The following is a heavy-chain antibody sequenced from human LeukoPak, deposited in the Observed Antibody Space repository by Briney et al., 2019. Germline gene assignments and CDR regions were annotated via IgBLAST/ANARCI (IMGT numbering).Heavy chain of an antibody. J-gene: IGHJ3*02. CDR1: GGSISSYY. V-gene: IGHV4-59*08. Sequence: SETLSLTCTVSGGSISSYYWSWIRQPPGKGLEWIGYIYCSGSTNYNPSLKSRVTISVDTSKNQFSLKLSSVTATDTAVYYCARLVCSSTSCLWAFDIWGQGTMVTVSS. CDR2: IYCSGST. D-gene: IGHD2-2*01. CDR3: ARLVCSSTSCLWAFDI.